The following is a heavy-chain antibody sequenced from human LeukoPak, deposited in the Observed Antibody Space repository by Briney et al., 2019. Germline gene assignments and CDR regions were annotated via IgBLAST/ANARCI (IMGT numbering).Heavy chain of an antibody. Sequence: GGSLRLSCAASGFTFSSYWMSCVRQAPGKGLEWVANIKQDGSEKYYVDSVKGRFTISRDNAKNSVYLQMNSLGADDTAVYYCATYSILNAREFRYWGQGTLVTVTS. CDR3: ATYSILNAREFRY. V-gene: IGHV3-7*01. D-gene: IGHD4-11*01. CDR2: IKQDGSEK. CDR1: GFTFSSYW. J-gene: IGHJ1*01.